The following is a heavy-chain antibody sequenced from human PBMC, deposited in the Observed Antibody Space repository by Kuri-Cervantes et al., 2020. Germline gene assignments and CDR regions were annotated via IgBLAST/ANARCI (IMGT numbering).Heavy chain of an antibody. Sequence: GESLKIFCAASGFTFGAYAMAWVRQAPGKGLEWVSAINGIGNTFYADFVKGRFTVSRDSSKNTLYLEMNSLRVEDTAVYYCATVNWESRFYNDWGQGTLVTVSS. D-gene: IGHD7-27*01. J-gene: IGHJ4*02. CDR2: INGIGNT. V-gene: IGHV3-23*01. CDR3: ATVNWESRFYND. CDR1: GFTFGAYA.